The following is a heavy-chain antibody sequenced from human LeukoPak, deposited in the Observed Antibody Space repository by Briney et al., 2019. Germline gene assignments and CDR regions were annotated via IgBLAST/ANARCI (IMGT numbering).Heavy chain of an antibody. CDR3: AKDPRRYSRTGGYFDY. CDR1: KFTFSNYV. V-gene: IGHV3-30*18. Sequence: GGSLRLSCAASKFTFSNYVMHWVRRAPGKGLEWVAVISYDGSDKYYADSVKGRFTISRDNSKNTLYLQMNSLRAEDTAVYYCAKDPRRYSRTGGYFDYWGQGTLVTVSS. D-gene: IGHD6-13*01. J-gene: IGHJ4*02. CDR2: ISYDGSDK.